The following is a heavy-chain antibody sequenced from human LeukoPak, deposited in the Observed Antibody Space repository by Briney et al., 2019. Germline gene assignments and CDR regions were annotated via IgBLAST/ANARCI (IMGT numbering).Heavy chain of an antibody. CDR2: IKQDGSEK. Sequence: GGSLRLSCAASGFTFSSYWMTWVRQAPGKGLEWVANIKQDGSEKYYVDSVKGRFTISRDNAKNSLYLQMNSLRAEDTAVYYCARDAFSRISIFGVVSDAFDIWGQGTMATVSS. CDR1: GFTFSSYW. J-gene: IGHJ3*02. V-gene: IGHV3-7*01. CDR3: ARDAFSRISIFGVVSDAFDI. D-gene: IGHD3-3*01.